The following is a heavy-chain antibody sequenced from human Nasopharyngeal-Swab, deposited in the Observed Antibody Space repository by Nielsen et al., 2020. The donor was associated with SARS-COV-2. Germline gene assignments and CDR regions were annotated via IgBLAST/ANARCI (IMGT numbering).Heavy chain of an antibody. CDR1: GFTFSSYA. CDR3: ARDDYVWGSYRYTGANWFDP. D-gene: IGHD3-16*02. J-gene: IGHJ5*02. Sequence: GESLKISCAASGFTFSSYAMNWVRQAPGKGLEWVSYISSSSTTIYYADSVKGRFTISRDNAENSLYLQMNSLRAEDTAVYYCARDDYVWGSYRYTGANWFDPWGQGTLVTVSS. V-gene: IGHV3-48*01. CDR2: ISSSSTTI.